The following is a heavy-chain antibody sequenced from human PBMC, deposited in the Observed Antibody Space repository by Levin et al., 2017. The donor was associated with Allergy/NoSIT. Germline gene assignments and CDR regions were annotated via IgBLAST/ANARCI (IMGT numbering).Heavy chain of an antibody. V-gene: IGHV3-30*18. CDR3: AKDLGSNTPYYFDY. CDR1: GFTFSSYG. CDR2: ISYDGSNK. D-gene: IGHD1-26*01. J-gene: IGHJ4*02. Sequence: HPGGSLRLSCTASGFTFSSYGMNWVRQAPGKGLEWVAIISYDGSNKKYADSVKGRFTISRDNSKNTLYLQMNSLRAEDTAVYYCAKDLGSNTPYYFDYWGQGTLVTVSS.